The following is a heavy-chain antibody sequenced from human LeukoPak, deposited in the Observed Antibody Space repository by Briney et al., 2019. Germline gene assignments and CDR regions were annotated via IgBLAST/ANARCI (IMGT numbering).Heavy chain of an antibody. CDR3: AREGTSGSHLNWFDP. Sequence: PSETLSLTCTVSGGSISSYYWSWIRQPPGKGLEWIGHIYGSGSTNYNPSLKSRVTLSVDTSKNQFSLKLSSVTAADTAVYYCAREGTSGSHLNWFDPWGQGTLVTVSS. CDR2: IYGSGST. D-gene: IGHD2-2*01. CDR1: GGSISSYY. V-gene: IGHV4-59*01. J-gene: IGHJ5*02.